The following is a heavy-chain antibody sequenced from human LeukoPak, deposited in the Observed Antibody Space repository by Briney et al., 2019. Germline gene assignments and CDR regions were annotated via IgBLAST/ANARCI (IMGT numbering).Heavy chain of an antibody. J-gene: IGHJ4*02. D-gene: IGHD3-10*01. V-gene: IGHV3-30-3*01. Sequence: PGGSLRLSCAASGFTFSSYAMHWVRQAPGKGLEWVAVISYDGSNKYYADSVKGRFTISRDNAKNSLYVQMNSLRADDTAVYYCAREPYSSGSYQVDYWGQGTPVTVSS. CDR2: ISYDGSNK. CDR1: GFTFSSYA. CDR3: AREPYSSGSYQVDY.